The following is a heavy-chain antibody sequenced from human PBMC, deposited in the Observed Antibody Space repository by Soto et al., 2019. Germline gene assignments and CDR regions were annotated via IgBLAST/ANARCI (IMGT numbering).Heavy chain of an antibody. D-gene: IGHD1-1*01. CDR1: GGSISRSSYY. CDR3: ARHDWNGVDY. Sequence: QLQLQESGPGLVKPSETLSLTCTVSGGSISRSSYYWGWIRQPPGNGLEWIGSIYYSGSTYYNPSPKSRVTISVDTSKNQFSLKLSSVTAADTAVYYCARHDWNGVDYWGQGTLVTVSS. CDR2: IYYSGST. J-gene: IGHJ4*02. V-gene: IGHV4-39*01.